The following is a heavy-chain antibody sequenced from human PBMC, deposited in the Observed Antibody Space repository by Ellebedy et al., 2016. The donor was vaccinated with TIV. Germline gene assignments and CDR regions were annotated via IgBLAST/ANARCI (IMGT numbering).Heavy chain of an antibody. CDR1: EFTFSYYS. CDR2: IVGTGTTT. D-gene: IGHD1-26*01. Sequence: GGSLRLXCAASEFTFSYYSMNWVRQAAGKGLEWISYIVGTGTTTYYADSVKGRFTISRDNSKNSLFLQMNSLRDDDTAVYYCARRGKYLGDAFDIWGQGAMVIVSS. CDR3: ARRGKYLGDAFDI. V-gene: IGHV3-48*02. J-gene: IGHJ3*02.